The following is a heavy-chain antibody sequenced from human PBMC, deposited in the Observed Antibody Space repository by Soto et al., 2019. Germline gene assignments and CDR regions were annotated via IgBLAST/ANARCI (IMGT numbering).Heavy chain of an antibody. CDR1: GFTFSDYY. CDR3: AGLGPRGDY. Sequence: GGSLRLSCAASGFTFSDYYMSWIRQAPGKGLEWVSYISSSSSYTNYADSVKGRFTISRDNAKQSLFLQMSSLRPEDTALYYCAGLGPRGDYWGQGIPVTISS. CDR2: ISSSSSYT. D-gene: IGHD3-10*01. V-gene: IGHV3-11*06. J-gene: IGHJ4*02.